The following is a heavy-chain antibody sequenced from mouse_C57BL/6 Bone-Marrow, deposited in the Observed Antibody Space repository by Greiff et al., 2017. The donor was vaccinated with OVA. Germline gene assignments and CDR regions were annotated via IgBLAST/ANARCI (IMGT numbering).Heavy chain of an antibody. CDR3: ASAVFAY. CDR1: GYTFTNYW. CDR2: IDPSDSYT. V-gene: IGHV1-50*01. Sequence: VQLQQSGAELVKPWASVKLSFKASGYTFTNYWMQWVKKRPGQGLEWIGEIDPSDSYTNYNQKFKGKATLTVDTSSSTAYMQLSSLTSEDSAVYYCASAVFAYWGQGTLVTVSA. J-gene: IGHJ3*01.